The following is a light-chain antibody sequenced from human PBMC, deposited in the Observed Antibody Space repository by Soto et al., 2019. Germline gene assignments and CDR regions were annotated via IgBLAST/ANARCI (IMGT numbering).Light chain of an antibody. CDR1: QSISSY. J-gene: IGKJ1*01. CDR2: AES. V-gene: IGKV1-39*01. CDR3: QKLNSYPWT. Sequence: DIQMTHSPSSLSPSVRRRATITPQASQSISSYLNWYQQKPGKAPKLLIYAESTLHSGVPSRFSGSGSGTDLTLTISSLQPEDFATYYCQKLNSYPWTCGQGTKVDIK.